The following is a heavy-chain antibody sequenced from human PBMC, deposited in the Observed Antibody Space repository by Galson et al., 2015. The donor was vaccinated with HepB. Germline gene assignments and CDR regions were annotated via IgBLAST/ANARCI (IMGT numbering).Heavy chain of an antibody. J-gene: IGHJ3*02. V-gene: IGHV3-15*07. Sequence: SLRLSCAASGFTFSNAWINWVRRAPGKGLGLVGRIKSKTDGGTTDYAAPVKGRCTISRDGSKNTLYLQMDSLKTEDTAVYYCTTGTVGANGSDAFDIWGQETMVTVSS. CDR1: GFTFSNAW. CDR2: IKSKTDGGTT. CDR3: TTGTVGANGSDAFDI. D-gene: IGHD1-26*01.